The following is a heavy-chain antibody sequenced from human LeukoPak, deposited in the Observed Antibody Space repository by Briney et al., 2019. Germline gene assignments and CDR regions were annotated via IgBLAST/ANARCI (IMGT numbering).Heavy chain of an antibody. CDR1: GGSISSSNYY. Sequence: PSETLSLTCTVSGGSISSSNYYWSWIRQPPGKGLEWIGYIYYSGSTNYNPSLTSRVTISVDTSKNQFSLKLSSVTAADTAVYYCARGGGISHYYYYMDVWGKGTTVTISS. CDR2: IYYSGST. CDR3: ARGGGISHYYYYMDV. J-gene: IGHJ6*03. D-gene: IGHD6-13*01. V-gene: IGHV4-61*01.